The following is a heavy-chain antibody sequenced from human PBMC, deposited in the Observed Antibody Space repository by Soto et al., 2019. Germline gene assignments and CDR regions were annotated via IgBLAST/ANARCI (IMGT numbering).Heavy chain of an antibody. J-gene: IGHJ3*02. D-gene: IGHD1-7*01. CDR1: AFTLTSYS. CDR3: ARGRQVYWNYDDFHI. Sequence: PGLSLRLSWPPSAFTLTSYSMSWVRQAPGKGLEWVSHITGTVGTTYYADSLTDRFSISRDTSRNTLYLQMNSLRAEDTALYVCARGRQVYWNYDDFHIWGQGTRVIVSS. CDR2: ITGTVGTT. V-gene: IGHV3-23*01.